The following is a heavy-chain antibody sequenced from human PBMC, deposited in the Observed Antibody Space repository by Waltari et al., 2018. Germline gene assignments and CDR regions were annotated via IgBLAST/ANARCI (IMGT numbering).Heavy chain of an antibody. V-gene: IGHV3-7*01. CDR1: GFTFSSYW. CDR2: IKQDGSGK. J-gene: IGHJ4*02. CDR3: ARVAGYSSGWYPFDY. Sequence: EVQLVESGGGLVQPGGSLRLSCAASGFTFSSYWMSWVRQAPGKGLEWVANIKQDGSGKYYVDSVKGRFTISRDNAKNSRYLQMNSLRAEDTAVYYCARVAGYSSGWYPFDYWGQGTLVTVSS. D-gene: IGHD6-19*01.